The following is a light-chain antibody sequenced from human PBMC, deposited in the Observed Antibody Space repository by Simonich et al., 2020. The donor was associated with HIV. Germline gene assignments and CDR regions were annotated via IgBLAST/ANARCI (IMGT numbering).Light chain of an antibody. J-gene: IGKJ1*01. CDR2: AAS. CDR1: QTIANY. Sequence: DIQMTQSPSTLSASVGDRVTITCRASQTIANYLNWYQQKPGTAPKLLSYAASSLQSGVPSRFSGSGSGTDFSLTISSLQPEDFATYYCQQSYSAPRTFGQGTKVDIK. V-gene: IGKV1-39*01. CDR3: QQSYSAPRT.